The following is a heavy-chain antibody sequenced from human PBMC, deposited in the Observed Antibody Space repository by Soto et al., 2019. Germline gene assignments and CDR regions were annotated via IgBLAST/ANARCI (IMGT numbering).Heavy chain of an antibody. CDR2: MYYDGRNR. CDR1: GFTFSSYG. V-gene: IGHV3-33*01. CDR3: ARGNGGFYYYMDV. J-gene: IGHJ6*03. Sequence: PGQSRKVSRAATGFTFSSYGIQWARQAPSKGLEWVAIMYYDGRNRYSADSVRGRFTISRDNSKSTLYLQINSLRAEDTAVYYCARGNGGFYYYMDVWGKGTTVTVSS. D-gene: IGHD2-8*01.